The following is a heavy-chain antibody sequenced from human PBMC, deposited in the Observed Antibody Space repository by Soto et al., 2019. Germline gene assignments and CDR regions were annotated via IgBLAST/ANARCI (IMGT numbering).Heavy chain of an antibody. CDR1: GGTFSSYD. D-gene: IGHD2-2*01. J-gene: IGHJ6*02. V-gene: IGHV1-69*12. CDR3: ARQGCISTSCYYYYGMDV. CDR2: VIPIFGTA. Sequence: QVQLVQSGAEVKKPGSSVKVSCKASGGTFSSYDISWVRQAPGQGLEWMGGVIPIFGTANYAQKFQGRVTITADESTSTAYMELSSLRSEDTAVYYCARQGCISTSCYYYYGMDVWGQGTTVTVS.